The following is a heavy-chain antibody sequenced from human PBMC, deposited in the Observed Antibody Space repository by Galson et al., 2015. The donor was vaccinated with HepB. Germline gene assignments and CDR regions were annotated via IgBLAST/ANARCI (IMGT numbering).Heavy chain of an antibody. D-gene: IGHD7-27*01. V-gene: IGHV5-51*01. J-gene: IGHJ3*02. CDR1: GYSFTSYW. CDR3: ARTSRQNRGLDAFDI. Sequence: QSGAEVKKPGESLKISCKGSGYSFTSYWIGWVRQMPGKGLEWMGIIYPGDSDTRYSPSFQGQVTISGDKSISTAYLQWSSLKASDTAMYYCARTSRQNRGLDAFDIWGQGTMVTVSS. CDR2: IYPGDSDT.